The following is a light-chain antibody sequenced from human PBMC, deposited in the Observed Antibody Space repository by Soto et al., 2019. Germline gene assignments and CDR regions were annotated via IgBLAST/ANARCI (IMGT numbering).Light chain of an antibody. CDR3: EAWDDSLNGVL. CDR2: GNT. Sequence: QSVLTQPPSASGTPGQRVTISCSGSNSNIGSQLVSWYQQLPGTAPKLLIYGNTQRPSGVPDRFSASKSGTSASLAISGLQSADEADYYCEAWDDSLNGVLFGGGTKLTVL. CDR1: NSNIGSQL. V-gene: IGLV1-44*01. J-gene: IGLJ2*01.